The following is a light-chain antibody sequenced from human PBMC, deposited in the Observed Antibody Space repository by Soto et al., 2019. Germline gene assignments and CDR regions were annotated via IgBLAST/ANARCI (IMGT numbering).Light chain of an antibody. J-gene: IGKJ1*01. CDR2: DTS. V-gene: IGKV3-15*01. CDR3: LHYNKRPRWT. CDR1: QSISSN. Sequence: ELVMTQSPATLSASPGERATLSCRFSQSISSNLAWYQQKPGQAPRLLIYDTSTRATSIPARFSGSGSGTEFTLTISGLQSEDFAVYYCLHYNKRPRWTFGQGTKVDIK.